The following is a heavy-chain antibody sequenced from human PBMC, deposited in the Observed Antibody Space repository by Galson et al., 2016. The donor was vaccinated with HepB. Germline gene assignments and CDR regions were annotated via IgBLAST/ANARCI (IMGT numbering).Heavy chain of an antibody. J-gene: IGHJ4*02. V-gene: IGHV4-59*01. Sequence: SETLSLTCTVSGGSIRNYFWHWIRQPPGKRLEWLGSIYDNGDTNYNHSLNSRLTMSIDTSKNQFTLKLGSVTTADTAVYYCAREIYGGNSRPFDYWGQGTLVTVSS. D-gene: IGHD4-23*01. CDR1: GGSIRNYF. CDR3: AREIYGGNSRPFDY. CDR2: IYDNGDT.